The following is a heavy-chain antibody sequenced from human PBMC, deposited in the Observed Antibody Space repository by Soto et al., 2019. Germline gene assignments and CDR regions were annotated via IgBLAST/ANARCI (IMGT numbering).Heavy chain of an antibody. CDR2: ISYDGRDK. CDR1: GFTFSSYA. V-gene: IGHV3-30-3*01. J-gene: IGHJ6*02. D-gene: IGHD3-10*01. Sequence: PGGSLRLSCAASGFTFSSYAMHWVRQAPGKGLEWVALISYDGRDKDYADSVKGRFTISRDNSRNTLFLQLNSLRAEDTAVYYCARDEGLGVNYYYYGMDVWGQGTTVTVSS. CDR3: ARDEGLGVNYYYYGMDV.